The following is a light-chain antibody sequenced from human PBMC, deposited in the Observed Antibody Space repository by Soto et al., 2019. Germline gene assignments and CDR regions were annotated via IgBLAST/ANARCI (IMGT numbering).Light chain of an antibody. CDR1: QSVSSN. V-gene: IGKV3D-15*01. CDR2: AAY. Sequence: EIVMTQYTATMSVSPGERYTPSGLASQSVSSNLAWYQQKPGQANRLLIYAAYSRATGIPDRFSGSGSGTDFTITISSLQSEDFAVYYCQQYNNWPWTVGQGTKVDIK. J-gene: IGKJ1*01. CDR3: QQYNNWPWT.